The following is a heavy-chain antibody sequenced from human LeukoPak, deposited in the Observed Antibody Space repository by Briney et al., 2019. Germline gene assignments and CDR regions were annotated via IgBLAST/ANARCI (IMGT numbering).Heavy chain of an antibody. CDR3: AKDGDTTH. D-gene: IGHD1-26*01. V-gene: IGHV3-9*01. CDR2: ISWNSGSI. CDR1: GSTFSSYA. J-gene: IGHJ4*02. Sequence: PGGSLRLSCVASGSTFSSYAMHWVRQVPGKGLEWVSGISWNSGSIAYADSVKGRFTISRDNAKNSLYLQMNSLRAEDTAFYYCAKDGDTTHWGQGTLVTVSS.